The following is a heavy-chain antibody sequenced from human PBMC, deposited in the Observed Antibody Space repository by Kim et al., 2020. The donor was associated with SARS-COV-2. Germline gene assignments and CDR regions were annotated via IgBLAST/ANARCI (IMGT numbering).Heavy chain of an antibody. CDR3: AKDTGYYYYGMDV. V-gene: IGHV3-30*18. J-gene: IGHJ6*02. CDR2: ISYDGSNK. Sequence: GGSLRLSCAVSGFTFRSYGMHWVRQAPGKGLEWVAVISYDGSNKYYADSVKGRFTISRDNSKNTLYLQMNSLRAEDTAVYYCAKDTGYYYYGMDVWGHGT. CDR1: GFTFRSYG.